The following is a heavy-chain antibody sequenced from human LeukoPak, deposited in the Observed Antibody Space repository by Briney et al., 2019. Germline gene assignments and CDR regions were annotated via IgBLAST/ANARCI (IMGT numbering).Heavy chain of an antibody. J-gene: IGHJ4*02. Sequence: PGGSQRLSCAASGFTFSSYEMNWVRQAPGKGLKWVSYISSSGSTIYYADSVKGRFTISRDNAKNSLYLQMNSLRAEDTAVYYCARGGRDGYDFDYWGQRTLVTVSS. CDR1: GFTFSSYE. CDR3: ARGGRDGYDFDY. CDR2: ISSSGSTI. D-gene: IGHD5-12*01. V-gene: IGHV3-48*03.